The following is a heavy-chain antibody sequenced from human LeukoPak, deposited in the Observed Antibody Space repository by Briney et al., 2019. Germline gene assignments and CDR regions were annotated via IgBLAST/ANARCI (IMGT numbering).Heavy chain of an antibody. CDR3: ARPPSIAALRAFDI. J-gene: IGHJ3*02. CDR1: GYSFTSYR. D-gene: IGHD6-6*01. Sequence: GESLKISCKGSGYSFTSYRIGWVRQMPGKGLEWMGIIYPGDSDTRYSPSFQGQVTISADKSIGTAYLQWSSLKASDTAMYYCARPPSIAALRAFDIWGQGTMVTVSS. V-gene: IGHV5-51*01. CDR2: IYPGDSDT.